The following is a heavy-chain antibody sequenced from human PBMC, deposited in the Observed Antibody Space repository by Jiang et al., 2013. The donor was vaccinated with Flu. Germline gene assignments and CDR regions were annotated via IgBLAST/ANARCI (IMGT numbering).Heavy chain of an antibody. Sequence: VQLLESGGGLVQPGGSLRLSCAASGFTFSSYGMNWVRQAPGKGLEWVSSISGSDGTTYYADSVKGRFTISRDNSKSTLYLQMNSLRAEDTAVYYCAKRGDNTGYYPNDAFDIWGQGDNSSPSPQ. J-gene: IGHJ3*02. D-gene: IGHD3-9*01. V-gene: IGHV3-23*01. CDR2: ISGSDGTT. CDR1: GFTFSSYG. CDR3: AKRGDNTGYYPNDAFDI.